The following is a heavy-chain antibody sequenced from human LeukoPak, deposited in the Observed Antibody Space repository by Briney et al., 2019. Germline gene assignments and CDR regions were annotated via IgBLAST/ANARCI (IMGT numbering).Heavy chain of an antibody. Sequence: AGGSLRLSCAATGFTFDEYTMHWVRQAPGKGLEWVSLISADGGSTNHADSVKGRFSISRDNSKHSLHLQMSSLRTDDTALYYCAKGGRQLALDYWGQGTLVTVSS. CDR1: GFTFDEYT. V-gene: IGHV3-43*02. CDR2: ISADGGST. CDR3: AKGGRQLALDY. J-gene: IGHJ4*02. D-gene: IGHD1-1*01.